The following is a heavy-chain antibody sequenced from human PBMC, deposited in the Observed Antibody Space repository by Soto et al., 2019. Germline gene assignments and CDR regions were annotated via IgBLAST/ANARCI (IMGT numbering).Heavy chain of an antibody. CDR1: GYTFTSYY. J-gene: IGHJ4*02. V-gene: IGHV1-46*01. CDR3: ARVVPAAIRLRYFDWPGVDY. Sequence: GASVKVSCKASGYTFTSYYMHWVRQAPGQGLEWMGIINPSGGSTSYAQKFQGRVTMTRDTSTSTVYMELSSLRSEDTAVYYCARVVPAAIRLRYFDWPGVDYWGQGTLATVS. D-gene: IGHD3-9*01. CDR2: INPSGGST.